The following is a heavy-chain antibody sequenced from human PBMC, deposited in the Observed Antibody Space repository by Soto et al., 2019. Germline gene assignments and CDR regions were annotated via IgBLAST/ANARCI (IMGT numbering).Heavy chain of an antibody. J-gene: IGHJ5*02. D-gene: IGHD3-22*01. CDR2: IYWDDDK. Sequence: QITLKESGPTLVKPTQPLTLTCTFSGFSLSTSGVGVGWIRQPPGKALEWLALIYWDDDKRYSASLKSRLTRTKDTSKNQVVLTMTNMDPVDTATYYCAHRLIGYYYDSSGSNWFDPWGQGTLVTVSS. CDR3: AHRLIGYYYDSSGSNWFDP. CDR1: GFSLSTSGVG. V-gene: IGHV2-5*02.